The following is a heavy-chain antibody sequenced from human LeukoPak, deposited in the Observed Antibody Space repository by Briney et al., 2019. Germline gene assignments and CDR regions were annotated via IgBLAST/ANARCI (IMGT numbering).Heavy chain of an antibody. CDR3: ARGFRLSAIEDCFDP. CDR2: IIPIFGTA. D-gene: IGHD2-2*02. CDR1: GGTFSSYA. V-gene: IGHV1-69*13. J-gene: IGHJ5*02. Sequence: ASVKVSCKASGGTFSSYAISWVRQAPGQGLEWMGGIIPIFGTANYAQKFQGRVTITADESTSTAYMELSSLRSDDTAVYYCARGFRLSAIEDCFDPWGQGTLVTVSS.